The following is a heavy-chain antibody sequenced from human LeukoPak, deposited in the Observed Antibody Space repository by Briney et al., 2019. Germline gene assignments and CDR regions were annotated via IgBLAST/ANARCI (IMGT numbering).Heavy chain of an antibody. V-gene: IGHV3-30*04. CDR1: GFTFSSYA. D-gene: IGHD4-17*01. Sequence: GGSLRLSCAASGFTFSSYAMHWVRQAPGKGLEWVAVISYDGSNKYYADSVKGRFTISRDNSKNTLYLQMNSLRAEDTAVYYCARLEPSLRGPTFDYWGQGTPVTVSS. CDR2: ISYDGSNK. J-gene: IGHJ4*02. CDR3: ARLEPSLRGPTFDY.